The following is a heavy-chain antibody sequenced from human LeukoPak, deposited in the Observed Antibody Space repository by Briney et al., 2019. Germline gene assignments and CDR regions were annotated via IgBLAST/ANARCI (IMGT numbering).Heavy chain of an antibody. J-gene: IGHJ4*02. D-gene: IGHD6-19*01. V-gene: IGHV4-39*01. CDR1: GGSISSSSYF. CDR3: ARLQTSGWYYFDY. Sequence: PSETLSLTCTVSGGSISSSSYFWGWIRQPPGKGLEWIGSIYYSGSTYYNPSLKSRVTISVDTSKNQFSLKLSSVTAADTAVYCCARLQTSGWYYFDYWGQGTLVTVSS. CDR2: IYYSGST.